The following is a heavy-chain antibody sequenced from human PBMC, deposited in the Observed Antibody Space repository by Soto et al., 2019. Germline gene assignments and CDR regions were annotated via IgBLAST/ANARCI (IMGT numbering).Heavy chain of an antibody. Sequence: GGSLRLSCAASGFTFSSYAMSWVRQAPGKGLEWVSAISGSGGSTYYADSVKGRFTISRDNSKNTLYLQMNSLRAEDTAVYYCAKYCSGGSCHRTNFDYWGQGTLVTVSS. CDR1: GFTFSSYA. CDR2: ISGSGGST. D-gene: IGHD2-15*01. V-gene: IGHV3-23*01. CDR3: AKYCSGGSCHRTNFDY. J-gene: IGHJ4*02.